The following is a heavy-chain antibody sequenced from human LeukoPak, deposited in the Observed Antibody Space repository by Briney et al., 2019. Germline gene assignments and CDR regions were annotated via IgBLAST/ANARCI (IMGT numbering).Heavy chain of an antibody. CDR1: GDSINSYY. Sequence: PETLSLTCTVSGDSINSYYWSWIRQSPGKRLEWIGYIYFSGNTKYNPSLENRVTISVDRSKSQFYLKLRSVTATDTAVYFCARDLNHGFNYYYYGLEVWGQGTTVTVSS. D-gene: IGHD3-9*01. J-gene: IGHJ6*02. CDR3: ARDLNHGFNYYYYGLEV. V-gene: IGHV4-59*01. CDR2: IYFSGNT.